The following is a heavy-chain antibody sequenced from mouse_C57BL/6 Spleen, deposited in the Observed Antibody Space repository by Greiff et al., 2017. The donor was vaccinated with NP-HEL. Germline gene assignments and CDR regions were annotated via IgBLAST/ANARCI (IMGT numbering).Heavy chain of an antibody. D-gene: IGHD1-1*01. CDR1: GYTFTSYW. Sequence: VQLQQSGTVLARPGASVKMSCKTSGYTFTSYWMHWVNQRPGQGLEWIGAIYPGNSDTSYNQKFKGKAKLTAVTSASTAYMELSSLTNEDSAVYYCTRGDYGSSYYAMDYWGQGTSVTVSS. V-gene: IGHV1-5*01. CDR3: TRGDYGSSYYAMDY. J-gene: IGHJ4*01. CDR2: IYPGNSDT.